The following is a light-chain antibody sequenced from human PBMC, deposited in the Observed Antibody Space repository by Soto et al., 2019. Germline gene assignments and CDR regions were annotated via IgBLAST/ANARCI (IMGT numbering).Light chain of an antibody. CDR3: QQYFSSGYT. Sequence: DIVMTQSPDSLAVSLGERATINCKSSQSILYSSNNKNYLAWYQQKPRQPPKLLIYWASTRQSGVPDRFSGSGSGTEVTLTISSLQAEDVAVYYCQQYFSSGYTFGQGTRLEIK. CDR1: QSILYSSNNKNY. J-gene: IGKJ2*01. CDR2: WAS. V-gene: IGKV4-1*01.